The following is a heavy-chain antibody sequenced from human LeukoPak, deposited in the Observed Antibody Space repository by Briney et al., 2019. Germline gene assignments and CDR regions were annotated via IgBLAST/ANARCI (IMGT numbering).Heavy chain of an antibody. CDR2: INPNSGGT. J-gene: IGHJ5*02. V-gene: IGHV1-2*02. Sequence: ASVKVSCKASGYTFTGYYMHWVRQAPGQGLELMGWINPNSGGTNYAQKFQGRVTMTRDTSISTAYMELSRLRSDDTAVYYCARNAVPAAMIYWFDPWGQGTLVTVSS. CDR1: GYTFTGYY. CDR3: ARNAVPAAMIYWFDP. D-gene: IGHD2-2*01.